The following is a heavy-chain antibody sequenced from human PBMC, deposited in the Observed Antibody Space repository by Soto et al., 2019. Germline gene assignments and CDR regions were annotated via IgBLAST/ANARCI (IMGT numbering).Heavy chain of an antibody. CDR1: GFTFSSYA. CDR3: ASWYYYDSSGYEGNCFDP. CDR2: ISYDGSNK. J-gene: IGHJ5*02. D-gene: IGHD3-22*01. Sequence: QVQLVESGGGVVQPGRSLRLSCAASGFTFSSYAMHWVRQAPGKGLEWVAVISYDGSNKYYADSVKGRFTISRDNSKNTLYLQMNSLRAEDTAVYYCASWYYYDSSGYEGNCFDPWGQGTLVTVSS. V-gene: IGHV3-30-3*01.